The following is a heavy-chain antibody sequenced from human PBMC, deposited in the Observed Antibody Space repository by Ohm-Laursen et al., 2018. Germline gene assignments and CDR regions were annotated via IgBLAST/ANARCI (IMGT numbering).Heavy chain of an antibody. CDR1: GGSMTISDYF. V-gene: IGHV4-39*07. J-gene: IGHJ4*02. D-gene: IGHD6-19*01. Sequence: TLSLTCTVSGGSMTISDYFWDWIRQPPGKGLEWVGSVYYSGSTYYSPALKSRVTIFVDTSKNQFSLKLSSVTAADTAVYYCARVLSGWWGRIDYWGQGILVTVSS. CDR3: ARVLSGWWGRIDY. CDR2: VYYSGST.